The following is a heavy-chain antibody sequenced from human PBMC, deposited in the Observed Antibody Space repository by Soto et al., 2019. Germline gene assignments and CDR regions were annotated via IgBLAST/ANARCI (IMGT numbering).Heavy chain of an antibody. CDR2: IYWDAAK. CDR3: AHTGYSSSWYEYYFDY. J-gene: IGHJ4*02. Sequence: SGPTLVNPTQTLTLTCTFSGFSLSTSGEGVGWIRQPPGQALEWLALIYWDAAKRHSPSLKSRLTITKDPPKNQVVLTMTNMDPGDTATFYCAHTGYSSSWYEYYFDYWGQGTLVTVSS. CDR1: GFSLSTSGEG. V-gene: IGHV2-5*02. D-gene: IGHD6-13*01.